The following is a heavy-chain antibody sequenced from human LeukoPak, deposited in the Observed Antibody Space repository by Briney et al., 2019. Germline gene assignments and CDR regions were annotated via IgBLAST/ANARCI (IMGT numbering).Heavy chain of an antibody. Sequence: GASVKVSCKASGYTXTGSYMHWVRQAPGQGLEWMGWINPNSGGTNYAQKFQGRVTMTRDTSISTAYMELSRLKSDDTAFYYCAKYYYDSYEGYYFDYWGQGTLVAVSS. D-gene: IGHD3-22*01. CDR2: INPNSGGT. J-gene: IGHJ4*02. CDR3: AKYYYDSYEGYYFDY. CDR1: GYTXTGSY. V-gene: IGHV1-2*02.